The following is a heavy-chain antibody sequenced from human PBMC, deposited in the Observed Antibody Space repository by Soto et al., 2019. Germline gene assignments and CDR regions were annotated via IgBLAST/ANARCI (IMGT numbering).Heavy chain of an antibody. CDR1: GGSISSGGYY. CDR2: IYYSGST. Sequence: SETLSLTCTVSGGSISSGGYYWSWIRQHPGKGLEWIGYIYYSGSTYYNPSLKSRVTISVDTSKNQFSLKLSSVTAADTAVYYCASHSIAARQDKGVYWFDPWGKGTLVTVSS. J-gene: IGHJ5*02. D-gene: IGHD6-6*01. CDR3: ASHSIAARQDKGVYWFDP. V-gene: IGHV4-31*03.